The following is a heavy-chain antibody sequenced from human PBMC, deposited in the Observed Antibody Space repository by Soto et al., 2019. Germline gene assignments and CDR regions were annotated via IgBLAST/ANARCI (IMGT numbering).Heavy chain of an antibody. CDR3: AKDRMGAGVRGYFDY. CDR2: IIYDGSTK. D-gene: IGHD3-10*01. CDR1: GFTFSSYG. Sequence: QVQLVESGGGVVQPGRSLRLSCAASGFTFSSYGMHWVRQAPGKGLEWLAVIIYDGSTKYYADSVKGRFTISRVNSKSTLYLQMNSLRAEDTAVYYCAKDRMGAGVRGYFDYWGQGTLVTVSS. J-gene: IGHJ4*02. V-gene: IGHV3-30*18.